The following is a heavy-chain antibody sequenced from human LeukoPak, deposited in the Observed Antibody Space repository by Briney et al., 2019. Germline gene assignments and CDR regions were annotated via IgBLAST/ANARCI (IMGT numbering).Heavy chain of an antibody. CDR3: ARHGHNSSYGPFDF. V-gene: IGHV4-39*01. Sequence: SETLSLTCTVSGGTISSTSYYWGGIRQPPGKGLGWIGSIYYSGSTHYNPSLKSRVTISVDTSKNQYSLKLSSVTAADTAVYYCARHGHNSSYGPFDFWGQGTLVTVSS. CDR2: IYYSGST. J-gene: IGHJ4*02. CDR1: GGTISSTSYY. D-gene: IGHD1-7*01.